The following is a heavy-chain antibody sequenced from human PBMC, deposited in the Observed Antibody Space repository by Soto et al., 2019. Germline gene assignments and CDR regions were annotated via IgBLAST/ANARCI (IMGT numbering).Heavy chain of an antibody. V-gene: IGHV5-10-1*01. CDR1: GYSFTSYW. Sequence: PGESLKISCKGSGYSFTSYWISWVRQMPGKGLEWIGRIDPSDSYTNYSPSFQGHVTISADKSISTAYLQWSSLKASDTAMYYCARHNSESGGDFWSGYPKYGMDVWGQGTTVTVSS. CDR2: IDPSDSYT. J-gene: IGHJ6*02. CDR3: ARHNSESGGDFWSGYPKYGMDV. D-gene: IGHD3-3*01.